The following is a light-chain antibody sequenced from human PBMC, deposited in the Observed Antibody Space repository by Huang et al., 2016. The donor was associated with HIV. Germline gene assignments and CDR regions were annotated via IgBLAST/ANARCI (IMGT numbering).Light chain of an antibody. J-gene: IGKJ3*01. CDR3: QQYYRWLLYT. V-gene: IGKV3-15*01. CDR2: AAS. Sequence: EIVMTQSPATLSVSPGERATLSCRASPNVWNNVACDQHKPGQAPRLLIYAASPRAASIPARFSGSGSGKGFTLSISSLQSEDFAFYYCQQYYRWLLYTFGPGTKVDVK. CDR1: PNVWNN.